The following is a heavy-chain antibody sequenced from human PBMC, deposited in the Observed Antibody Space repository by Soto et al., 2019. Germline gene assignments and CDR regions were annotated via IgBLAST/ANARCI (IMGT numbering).Heavy chain of an antibody. CDR1: GGSISSYY. CDR2: IYYSGST. CDR3: ARRPTYSDSSGSLHFDY. Sequence: PSETLSLTCTVSGGSISSYYWSWIRQPPGKGLEWIGYIYYSGSTNYNPSLKSRVTISVDTSKNQFSLKLNSVTAADTAVYYCARRPTYSDSSGSLHFDYWGQGTLVTVSS. V-gene: IGHV4-59*08. J-gene: IGHJ4*02. D-gene: IGHD3-22*01.